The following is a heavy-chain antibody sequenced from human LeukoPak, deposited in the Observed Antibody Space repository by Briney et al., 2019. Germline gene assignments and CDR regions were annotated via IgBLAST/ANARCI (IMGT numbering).Heavy chain of an antibody. CDR2: ISYDGSNK. CDR1: GFTFSSYG. V-gene: IGHV3-30*03. D-gene: IGHD6-6*01. Sequence: GGSLRLSCAASGFTFSSYGMHWVRQAPGKGLEWVAVISYDGSNKYYADSVKGRFTISRDNSKNTLYLQMNSLRDEDTAVYYCARDIPGGSSWGYYFDYWGQGTLVTVSS. J-gene: IGHJ4*02. CDR3: ARDIPGGSSWGYYFDY.